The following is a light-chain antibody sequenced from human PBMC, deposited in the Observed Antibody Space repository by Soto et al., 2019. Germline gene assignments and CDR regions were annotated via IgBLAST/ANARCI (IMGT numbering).Light chain of an antibody. V-gene: IGLV2-11*01. CDR3: CSYAGSYTYV. Sequence: QSALTQPRSVSGSPGQSVTISCTGTSSDVGAYNYVSWYQQHPGKAPKLMIYDVSKWPSGVPDRFSGSKSGNTASLTISGLQAEDEADYYCCSYAGSYTYVFGPGTKLTVL. CDR1: SSDVGAYNY. CDR2: DVS. J-gene: IGLJ1*01.